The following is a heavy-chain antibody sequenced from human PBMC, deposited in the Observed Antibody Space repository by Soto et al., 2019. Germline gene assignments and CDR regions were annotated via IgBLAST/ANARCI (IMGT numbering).Heavy chain of an antibody. J-gene: IGHJ4*02. D-gene: IGHD3-22*01. Sequence: QVQLVESGGGVVQPGRSLRLSCAASGFTFSSYGMHWVHQAPGKGLEWVAVISYDGSNKYYADSVKGRFTISRDNSKNTLYLQMNSLRAEDTAVYYCANDAVTMIVVVYFDYWGQGTLVTVSS. CDR1: GFTFSSYG. CDR2: ISYDGSNK. CDR3: ANDAVTMIVVVYFDY. V-gene: IGHV3-30*18.